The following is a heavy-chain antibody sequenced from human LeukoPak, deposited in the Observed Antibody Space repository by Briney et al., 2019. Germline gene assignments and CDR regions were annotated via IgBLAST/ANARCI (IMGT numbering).Heavy chain of an antibody. CDR1: GGSISSYY. D-gene: IGHD6-19*01. J-gene: IGHJ4*02. CDR3: ASMYISGWYYFDY. Sequence: SETLSLTCTVSGGSISSYYWSWIRQPPGKGLEWIGYIYYSGSTNYNPSLKSRVTISVDTSKNQFSLKLSSVTAADTAVYYCASMYISGWYYFDYWGQGTLVTVSS. V-gene: IGHV4-59*01. CDR2: IYYSGST.